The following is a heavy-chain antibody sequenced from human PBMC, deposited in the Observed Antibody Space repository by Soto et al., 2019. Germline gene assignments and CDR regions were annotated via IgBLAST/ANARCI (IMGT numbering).Heavy chain of an antibody. CDR2: INHSGST. V-gene: IGHV4-34*01. J-gene: IGHJ6*03. CDR3: ARGLRNYYYYYMDV. Sequence: PSETLSLTCAVYGGSFSGYYWSWIRQPPGKGLEWIGEINHSGSTNYNPSLKSRVTISVDTSKNQFSLKLSSVTAADTAVYYCARGLRNYYYYYMDVWGQGTTVTVSS. CDR1: GGSFSGYY.